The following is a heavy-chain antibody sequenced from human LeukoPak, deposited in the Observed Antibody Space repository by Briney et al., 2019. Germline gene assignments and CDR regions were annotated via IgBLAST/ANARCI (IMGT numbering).Heavy chain of an antibody. J-gene: IGHJ6*04. V-gene: IGHV3-23*01. CDR2: ISGSGDST. CDR1: GFTFSSYW. Sequence: GGSLRLSCAASGFTFSSYWMSWVRQAPGKGLEWVSTISGSGDSTYYADSVKGRFTISRDNAKNSLYLQMNSLRAEDTAVYYCAELGITMIGGVWGKGTTVTISS. CDR3: AELGITMIGGV. D-gene: IGHD3-10*02.